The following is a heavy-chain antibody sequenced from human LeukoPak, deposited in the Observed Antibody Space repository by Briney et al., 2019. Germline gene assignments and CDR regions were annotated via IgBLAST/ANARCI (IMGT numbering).Heavy chain of an antibody. V-gene: IGHV4-4*07. J-gene: IGHJ5*02. CDR2: IHVSGSA. CDR1: GGAINSYY. D-gene: IGHD2-2*01. Sequence: SETLSLTCTVSGGAINSYYWSWIRQTAGKGLEWIWRIHVSGSADYNPSLKSRATMSVDTSKNQFSLNLSSVTAADTAVYYCERDSSISYGRDWFDPWGQGTLVTVSS. CDR3: ERDSSISYGRDWFDP.